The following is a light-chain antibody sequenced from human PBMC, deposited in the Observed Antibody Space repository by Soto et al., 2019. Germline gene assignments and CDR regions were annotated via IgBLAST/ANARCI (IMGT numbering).Light chain of an antibody. CDR1: SSDVGGYNY. V-gene: IGLV2-14*01. CDR3: TSYCSGTTYD. J-gene: IGLJ1*01. CDR2: DVT. Sequence: AALTQPASVSGSPGQSITVACTGTSSDVGGYNYVSWYQQHPGKAPRLMIYDVTNRPSGFSNRFSGSKSRTPASLPISGLQAVADADSDCTSYCSGTTYDFGTGTKV.